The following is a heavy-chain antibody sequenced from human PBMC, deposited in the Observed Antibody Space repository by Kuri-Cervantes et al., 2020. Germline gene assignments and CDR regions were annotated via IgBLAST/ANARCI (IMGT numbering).Heavy chain of an antibody. V-gene: IGHV4-39*02. D-gene: IGHD4-11*01. CDR2: IYYSGST. CDR3: AREGSNYLYYYYGINV. Sequence: ESLKISCSVSGGSVSSSSYYWGWIRQPPGKGLEWIGSIYYSGSTYYNPSLKTRVTISVDTSKNQFSLKLSSVTAADTAVYYCAREGSNYLYYYYGINVWGLGTTVTVSS. CDR1: GGSVSSSSYY. J-gene: IGHJ6*02.